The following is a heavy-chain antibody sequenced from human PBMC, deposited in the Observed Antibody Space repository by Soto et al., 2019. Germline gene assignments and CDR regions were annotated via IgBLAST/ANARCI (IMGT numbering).Heavy chain of an antibody. D-gene: IGHD6-13*01. V-gene: IGHV4-34*01. CDR2: INHSGST. Sequence: SETLSLTCAVYGGSFSGYYWSWIRQPPGKGLEWIGEINHSGSTNYNPSLKSRVTISVDTSKNQFSLKLSSVTAADTAVYYCARALAAAGSPYYFDYWGQGTLVTVSS. CDR1: GGSFSGYY. CDR3: ARALAAAGSPYYFDY. J-gene: IGHJ4*02.